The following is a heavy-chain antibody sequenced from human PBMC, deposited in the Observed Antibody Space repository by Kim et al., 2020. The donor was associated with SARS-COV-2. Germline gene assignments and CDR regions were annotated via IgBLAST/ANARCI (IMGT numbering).Heavy chain of an antibody. CDR3: ARDRRVVGAKPYYYGMDV. Sequence: GGSLRLSCAASGFTVSSNYMSWVRQAPGKGLEWVSVIYSGGSTYYADSVKGRFTISRDNSKNTLYLQMNSLRAEDTAVYYCARDRRVVGAKPYYYGMDVWGQGTTVTVSS. CDR2: IYSGGST. D-gene: IGHD1-26*01. V-gene: IGHV3-53*01. CDR1: GFTVSSNY. J-gene: IGHJ6*02.